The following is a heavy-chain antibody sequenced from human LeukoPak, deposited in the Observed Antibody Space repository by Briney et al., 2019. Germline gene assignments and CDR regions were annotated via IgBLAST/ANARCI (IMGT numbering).Heavy chain of an antibody. CDR3: ARDSLQIYSDSSGYPLDAFDN. CDR1: GYTLTCYR. D-gene: IGHD3-22*01. Sequence: ASVTVSCKPSGYTLTCYRISWLRPAPGQGLEWMGWISGYNGNTKYAQKLQGRVTMTTDTSTSTAYMELGGLRSDDMAVYYCARDSLQIYSDSSGYPLDAFDNWGQGTMVTVSS. V-gene: IGHV1-18*03. J-gene: IGHJ3*02. CDR2: ISGYNGNT.